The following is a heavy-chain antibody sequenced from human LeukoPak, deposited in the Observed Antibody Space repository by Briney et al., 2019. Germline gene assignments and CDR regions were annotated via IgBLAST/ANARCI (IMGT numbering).Heavy chain of an antibody. J-gene: IGHJ5*02. Sequence: ASVKVSCKASGGTFSSYAISWVRQAPGQGLEWMGGIIPIFGTANYAQKFQARVTITTDESTSTAYMELSSLRSEDTAVHYCARGGGKVPAAIRVNWFDPWGQGTLVTVSS. CDR1: GGTFSSYA. V-gene: IGHV1-69*05. CDR3: ARGGGKVPAAIRVNWFDP. D-gene: IGHD2-2*01. CDR2: IIPIFGTA.